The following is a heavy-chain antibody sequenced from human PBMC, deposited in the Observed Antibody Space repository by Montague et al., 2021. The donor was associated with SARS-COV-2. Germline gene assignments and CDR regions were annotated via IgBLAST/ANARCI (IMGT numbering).Heavy chain of an antibody. V-gene: IGHV4-39*01. Sequence: SETLSLTCTVSGDSISSSSYYWGWIRQPPGKGLEWIGSIYYSGSTYYXPSLKSRVTISVDTSKNQFSLKLSSVTAADTAVYYCARHASYEYSKDHYYYYYYNGMDVWGQGTTVTVSS. J-gene: IGHJ6*02. CDR2: IYYSGST. CDR3: ARHASYEYSKDHYYYYYYNGMDV. CDR1: GDSISSSSYY. D-gene: IGHD4-11*01.